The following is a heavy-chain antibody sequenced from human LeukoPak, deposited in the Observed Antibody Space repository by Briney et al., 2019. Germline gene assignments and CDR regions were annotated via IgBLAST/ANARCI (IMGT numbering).Heavy chain of an antibody. Sequence: SGGSLRLSCAASGFTFSSYSMNWVRQAPGKGLEWVSSISSSSSYIYYADSVKGRFTISRDNAKNSLYLQMNSLRAEDTAVYYCAKEAVRSSIAVAGTRYFQHWGQGTLVTVSS. V-gene: IGHV3-21*04. CDR3: AKEAVRSSIAVAGTRYFQH. D-gene: IGHD6-13*01. CDR1: GFTFSSYS. CDR2: ISSSSSYI. J-gene: IGHJ1*01.